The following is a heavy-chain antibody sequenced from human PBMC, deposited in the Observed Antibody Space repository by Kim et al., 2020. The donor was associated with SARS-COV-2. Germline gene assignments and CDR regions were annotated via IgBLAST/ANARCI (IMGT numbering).Heavy chain of an antibody. V-gene: IGHV4-59*01. CDR2: VFYTGST. Sequence: SETLSLTCTVSGDSISTYYWSWIRQSPGKGLEWLGYVFYTGSTNYNPSLKSRVTMSVDTSKNQFSLKLNSVTTADTAVYYCARNRGSSGWVDYWGQGTLV. J-gene: IGHJ4*02. CDR1: GDSISTYY. CDR3: ARNRGSSGWVDY. D-gene: IGHD6-19*01.